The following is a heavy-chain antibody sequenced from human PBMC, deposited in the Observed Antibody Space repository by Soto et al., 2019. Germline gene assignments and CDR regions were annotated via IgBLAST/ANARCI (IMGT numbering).Heavy chain of an antibody. Sequence: PSETLSLTCTVSGGSISSYYWSWIRQPPGKGLEWIGYIYYSGSTNYNPSLKSRVTISVDTSKNQFSLKLSSVTAADTAVYYCAWMYPGFPGIYYGHWFDPWGWGTLVTVP. D-gene: IGHD3-10*01. J-gene: IGHJ5*02. CDR3: AWMYPGFPGIYYGHWFDP. CDR1: GGSISSYY. CDR2: IYYSGST. V-gene: IGHV4-59*08.